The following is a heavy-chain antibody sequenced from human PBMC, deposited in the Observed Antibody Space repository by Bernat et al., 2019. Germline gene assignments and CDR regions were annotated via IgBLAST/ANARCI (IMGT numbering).Heavy chain of an antibody. D-gene: IGHD4-17*01. V-gene: IGHV3-49*04. CDR3: TGAEDGDYPTYYFDY. CDR2: IRSKAYGGTT. J-gene: IGHJ4*02. Sequence: EVQLVESGGGLVQPGRSLRLSCTASGFTFGDYAMSWVRQAPGKGLEWVGFIRSKAYGGTTEYAASVKGRFTISRDDSKSIAYLQMNSLKTEDTAVYYCTGAEDGDYPTYYFDYWGQGTLVTVSS. CDR1: GFTFGDYA.